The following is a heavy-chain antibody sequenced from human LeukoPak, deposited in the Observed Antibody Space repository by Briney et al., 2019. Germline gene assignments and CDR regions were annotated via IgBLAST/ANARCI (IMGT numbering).Heavy chain of an antibody. Sequence: ASVKVSCKASGYTFASYDINWVRQATGQGLEWMGWMSPSSGLTGSAQKFQGRVAMTWNTSISTAYMELSSLTSDDTAMYYCARLHPGDNWGRGTLVTVSS. D-gene: IGHD3-16*01. J-gene: IGHJ4*02. V-gene: IGHV1-8*01. CDR2: MSPSSGLT. CDR3: ARLHPGDN. CDR1: GYTFASYD.